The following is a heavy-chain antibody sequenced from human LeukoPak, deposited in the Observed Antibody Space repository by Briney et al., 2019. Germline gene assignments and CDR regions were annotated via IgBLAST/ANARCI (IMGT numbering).Heavy chain of an antibody. Sequence: GGSLSLSCAASGFSFSSYSMNWVRQAPGKGLEWLSYISSTSSAIYYADYLKGRFTISRDNAKNSLYLQMDSLRAEDTAVYYCARVIGSYGDSAYWGQGTLVTVSS. CDR1: GFSFSSYS. CDR3: ARVIGSYGDSAY. CDR2: ISSTSSAI. D-gene: IGHD3-16*01. J-gene: IGHJ4*02. V-gene: IGHV3-48*04.